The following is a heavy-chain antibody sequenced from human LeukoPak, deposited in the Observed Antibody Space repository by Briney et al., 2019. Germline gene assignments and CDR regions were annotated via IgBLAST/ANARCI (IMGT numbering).Heavy chain of an antibody. D-gene: IGHD3-22*01. V-gene: IGHV4-38-2*02. J-gene: IGHJ4*02. CDR2: IYHSGST. CDR3: ARASYSYDISGWVPFDY. CDR1: GYSISSGYY. Sequence: SETLSLTCTVSGYSISSGYYWGWIRQPPGKGLEWIGSIYHSGSTYYNPSLKSRVTISVDTSKNQFSLKLSSVTAADTAVYYCARASYSYDISGWVPFDYWGQGTLVTVSS.